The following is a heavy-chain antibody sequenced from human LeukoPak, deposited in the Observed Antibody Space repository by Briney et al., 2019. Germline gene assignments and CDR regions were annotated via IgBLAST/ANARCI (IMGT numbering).Heavy chain of an antibody. CDR1: GFSFNTYS. D-gene: IGHD2-2*01. V-gene: IGHV3-30*02. J-gene: IGHJ4*02. CDR2: IRYHGSDK. Sequence: GGSLRLSCTTSGFSFNTYSMSWVRQAPGKGLEWVAFIRYHGSDKFYADSVKGRFTISRDNSKNTLYLQMNSLRPEDTSVYYCARSPTSWYFDYWGQGTLVTVSS. CDR3: ARSPTSWYFDY.